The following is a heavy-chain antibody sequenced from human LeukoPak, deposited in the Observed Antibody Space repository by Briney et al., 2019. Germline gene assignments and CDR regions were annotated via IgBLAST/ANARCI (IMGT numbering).Heavy chain of an antibody. CDR2: IYYSGST. J-gene: IGHJ4*02. V-gene: IGHV4-39*07. Sequence: PGGSLRLSCAASGFTFSSYTMTWVRQPPGKGLEWIGSIYYSGSTYYNPSLKSRVTISVDTSKNQFSLKLSSVTAADTAVYYCARARGIAGTGDYWGQGTLVTVSS. CDR3: ARARGIAGTGDY. D-gene: IGHD6-13*01. CDR1: GFTFSSYT.